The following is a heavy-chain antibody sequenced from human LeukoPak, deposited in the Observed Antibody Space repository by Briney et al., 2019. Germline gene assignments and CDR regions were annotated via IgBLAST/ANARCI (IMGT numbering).Heavy chain of an antibody. CDR2: ISAYNANT. CDR1: GYTFTDYY. D-gene: IGHD6-13*01. V-gene: IGHV1-18*04. CDR3: ARDAGSSWGNYYYYMDV. Sequence: ASVKVSCKASGYTFTDYYMHWVRQAPGQGLEWMGWISAYNANTNYPQKLQGRVTMTTDTSTSTAYMELRSLRSDDTAVYYCARDAGSSWGNYYYYMDVWGKGTTVTVSS. J-gene: IGHJ6*03.